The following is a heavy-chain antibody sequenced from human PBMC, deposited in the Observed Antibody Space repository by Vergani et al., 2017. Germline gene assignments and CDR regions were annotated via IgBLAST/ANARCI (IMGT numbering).Heavy chain of an antibody. CDR2: ISYDGSNK. Sequence: QVQLVESGGGVVQPGRSLRLSCAASGFTFSSYGMHWVRQAPGKGLEWVAVISYDGSNKYYADSVKGRFTISRDNSKNTLYLQMNSLRAEDTAVYYCATDYLRDNLYYYFGMDVWGQGTTVTVSS. J-gene: IGHJ6*02. CDR1: GFTFSSYG. V-gene: IGHV3-30*03. D-gene: IGHD1-1*01. CDR3: ATDYLRDNLYYYFGMDV.